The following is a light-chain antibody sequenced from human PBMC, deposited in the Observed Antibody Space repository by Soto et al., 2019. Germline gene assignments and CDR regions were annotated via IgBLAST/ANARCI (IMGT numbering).Light chain of an antibody. Sequence: EIVLTQSPATLSLSPGERATLSCRASQRVSSYLAWFQQKPGQAPRLLIYDTSSRATGIPARFSGSGSGTDFTLTISSLEPEDFAVYYCQQRSSWPPMYTFGQGTRLDIK. CDR2: DTS. CDR1: QRVSSY. CDR3: QQRSSWPPMYT. V-gene: IGKV3-11*01. J-gene: IGKJ2*01.